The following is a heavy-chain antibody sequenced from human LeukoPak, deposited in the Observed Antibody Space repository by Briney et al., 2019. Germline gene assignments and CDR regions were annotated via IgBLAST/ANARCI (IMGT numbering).Heavy chain of an antibody. CDR1: GYTLTELS. Sequence: ASVKVSCKVSGYTLTELSMHWVRQAPGKGLEWMGGFDPEDGETNYAQKFQGRVTITADRSTSTAYMELSSLRSEDTAVYYCARDPRIAAAGTLRDYWGQGTLVTVSS. CDR2: FDPEDGET. CDR3: ARDPRIAAAGTLRDY. V-gene: IGHV1-24*01. D-gene: IGHD6-13*01. J-gene: IGHJ4*02.